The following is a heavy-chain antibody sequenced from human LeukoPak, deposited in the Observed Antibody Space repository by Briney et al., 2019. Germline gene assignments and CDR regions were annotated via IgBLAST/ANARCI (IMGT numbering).Heavy chain of an antibody. D-gene: IGHD2-15*01. V-gene: IGHV3-30*02. CDR1: GFTFSSYG. CDR2: IRYDGSNK. CDR3: AKDSSGRYYSGGSCLPDFDY. Sequence: GGSLRLSXAASGFTFSSYGMHWVRQAPGKGLEWVAFIRYDGSNKYYADSVRGRFTISRDNSKNTLYLQMNSLRAEDTAVYYCAKDSSGRYYSGGSCLPDFDYWGQGTLVTVSS. J-gene: IGHJ4*02.